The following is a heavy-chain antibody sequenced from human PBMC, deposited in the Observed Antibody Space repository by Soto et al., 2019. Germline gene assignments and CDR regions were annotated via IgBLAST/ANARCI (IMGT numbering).Heavy chain of an antibody. Sequence: PSETLSLTCTVSGDSISTRSNYWAWIRQPPGKGLEWIGSIYYTGGTYYNPSLKSRVTLFLDTSKTQFSLNLNSVTAADTAVYYCAREGPPIRAHNPPEYFQHWGQGTPVTVS. V-gene: IGHV4-39*02. CDR2: IYYTGGT. J-gene: IGHJ1*01. CDR3: AREGPPIRAHNPPEYFQH. CDR1: GDSISTRSNY.